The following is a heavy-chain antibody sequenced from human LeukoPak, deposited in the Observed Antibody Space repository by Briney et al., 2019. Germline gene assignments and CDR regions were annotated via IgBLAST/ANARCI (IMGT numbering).Heavy chain of an antibody. J-gene: IGHJ4*02. D-gene: IGHD3-16*02. CDR1: GGTFSSYA. V-gene: IGHV1-69*05. CDR2: IIPIFGTA. Sequence: ASVKVSCKASGGTFSSYAISWVRQAPGQGLEWMGGIIPIFGTANYAQKFQGRVTITTDESTSTAYMELSSLRSEDTAVYYCASEGDYVWGSYRYTFDYWGQGPLVTVSS. CDR3: ASEGDYVWGSYRYTFDY.